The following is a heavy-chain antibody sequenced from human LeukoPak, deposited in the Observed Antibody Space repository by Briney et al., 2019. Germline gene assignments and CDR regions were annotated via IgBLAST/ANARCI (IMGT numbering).Heavy chain of an antibody. D-gene: IGHD1-1*01. CDR2: IYPADSDT. CDR3: ARWNPLGFDF. V-gene: IGHV5-51*01. CDR1: GLRITNSC. J-gene: IGHJ4*02. Sequence: SLPIACTGSGLRITNSCLVPAPNMAPSSPEWMVIIYPADSDTRYSPSFQGQVTISADKSISTAYLQWSSLKASAPAMYYCARWNPLGFDFWGQGTLVTVSS.